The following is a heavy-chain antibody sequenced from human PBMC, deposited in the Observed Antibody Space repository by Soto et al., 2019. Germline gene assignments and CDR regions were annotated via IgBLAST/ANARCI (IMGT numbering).Heavy chain of an antibody. CDR3: ARAEYHHYLLAV. Sequence: PSETLSLTCTVSGGSISSYYWSWIRQPPGKGLEWIGYIYYSGSTNYNPSLKSRVTISVDTSKNQFSLKLSSVTAADTAVYYCARAEYHHYLLAVWGQGTTVTGSS. V-gene: IGHV4-59*01. J-gene: IGHJ6*02. CDR1: GGSISSYY. CDR2: IYYSGST.